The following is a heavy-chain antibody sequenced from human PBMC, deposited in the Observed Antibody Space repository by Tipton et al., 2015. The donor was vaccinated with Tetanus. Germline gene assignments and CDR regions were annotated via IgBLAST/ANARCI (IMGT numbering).Heavy chain of an antibody. CDR3: ARIGWPQQNKPAFDI. Sequence: TLSLTCTVSGGSISNVVFYWGWIRQPPGRGLEWIGFVHYSGRTNYSPSLRSRVSLSVDTAKNQFSLNLSSVTAADTAVYYCARIGWPQQNKPAFDIWGQGTVVTVSS. V-gene: IGHV4-61*08. D-gene: IGHD6-19*01. CDR1: GGSISNVVFY. CDR2: VHYSGRT. J-gene: IGHJ3*02.